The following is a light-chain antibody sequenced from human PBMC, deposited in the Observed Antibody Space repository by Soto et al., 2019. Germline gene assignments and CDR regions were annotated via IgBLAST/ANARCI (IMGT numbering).Light chain of an antibody. CDR1: QSVTSTY. Sequence: EIVLTQSPGTLSLSPGETATLSCRASQSVTSTYLAWYQQKPGQAPRLLIYAASSRATGIPDRFSGSGSGTDFTLSIRRLEPEDFAVYYCQQYDTSRLTFGGGTKVEIK. CDR3: QQYDTSRLT. V-gene: IGKV3-20*01. J-gene: IGKJ4*01. CDR2: AAS.